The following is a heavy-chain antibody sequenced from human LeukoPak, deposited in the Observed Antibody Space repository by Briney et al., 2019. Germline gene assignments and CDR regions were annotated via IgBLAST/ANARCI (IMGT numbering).Heavy chain of an antibody. CDR1: NGSMTSDSYY. Sequence: SETLSLTCSVSNGSMTSDSYYWPWVRQPPGKGLEWIGSIFYSGKTYYSASLKSRVTVSLDTSKKNFSLRLSSVTAADTAVYYCARLWIVATWFDAWGQGALVTVSS. J-gene: IGHJ5*02. CDR2: IFYSGKT. D-gene: IGHD2-2*03. V-gene: IGHV4-39*02. CDR3: ARLWIVATWFDA.